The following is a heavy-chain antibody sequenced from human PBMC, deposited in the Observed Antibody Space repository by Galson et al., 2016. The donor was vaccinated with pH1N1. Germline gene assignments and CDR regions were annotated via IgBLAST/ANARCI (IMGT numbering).Heavy chain of an antibody. J-gene: IGHJ2*01. CDR2: FDPEDDKP. D-gene: IGHD1-26*01. Sequence: SVKVSCKVSGYTLSELAIHWVRQTPGKGLEWMGGFDPEDDKPFYAQTFEGRVTMTQGTSTDTAYMQLSSLTSDDADVYYCATEYRGSYYVPRYFDLWGLGTLVSVFS. V-gene: IGHV1-24*01. CDR3: ATEYRGSYYVPRYFDL. CDR1: GYTLSELA.